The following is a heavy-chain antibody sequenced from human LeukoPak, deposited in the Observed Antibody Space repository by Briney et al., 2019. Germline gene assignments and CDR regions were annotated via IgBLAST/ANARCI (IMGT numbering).Heavy chain of an antibody. CDR1: GYTLTELS. J-gene: IGHJ4*02. V-gene: IGHV1-24*01. D-gene: IGHD2-2*01. CDR2: FDPEDGET. CDR3: ATDLGYCSSTSCYSIG. Sequence: ASVEVSCKVSGYTLTELSMHWVRQAPGKGLEWMGGFDPEDGETIYAQKFQGRVTMTEDTSTDTAYMELSSLRSEDTAVYYCATDLGYCSSTSCYSIGWGQGTLVTVSS.